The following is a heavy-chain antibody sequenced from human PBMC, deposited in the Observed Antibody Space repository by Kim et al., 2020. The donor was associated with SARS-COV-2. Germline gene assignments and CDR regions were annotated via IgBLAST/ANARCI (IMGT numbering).Heavy chain of an antibody. CDR1: GFTFSTYG. Sequence: GGSLRLSCAASGFTFSTYGMHWVRQPPGRGLEWVAMIWNDGSNKYHTDSVKGRFTISRDNSKNTLYLQMNSLRAEDTAVYYCATEYSSSSAFDFWGQGSLVTVSS. CDR2: IWNDGSNK. CDR3: ATEYSSSSAFDF. D-gene: IGHD6-6*01. J-gene: IGHJ4*02. V-gene: IGHV3-33*01.